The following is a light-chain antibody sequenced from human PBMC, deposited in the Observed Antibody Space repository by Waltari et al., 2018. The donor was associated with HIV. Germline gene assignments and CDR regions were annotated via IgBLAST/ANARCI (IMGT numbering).Light chain of an antibody. CDR3: QQSGSSPLT. CDR1: QSVSSSY. Sequence: EIVLTQSPGSLSLSPGERATLSCRASQSVSSSYLAWYQQKPGQAPRLLIYGASSRATGIPDRFSGSASGTDFTLTISRLEPGDFAVYYCQQSGSSPLTFGPGTKVDIK. V-gene: IGKV3-20*01. J-gene: IGKJ3*01. CDR2: GAS.